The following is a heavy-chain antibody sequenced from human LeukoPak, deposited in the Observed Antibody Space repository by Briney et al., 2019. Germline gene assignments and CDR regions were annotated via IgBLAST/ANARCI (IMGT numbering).Heavy chain of an antibody. Sequence: SETLSLTCAVYGGSFSGYYWSWIRQPPGKGLEWIGEINHSGSTNHNPSLKSRVTISVDTSKNQFSLKLSSVTAADTAVYYCARDRVVVPAAMANNWFDPWGQGTLVTVSS. CDR1: GGSFSGYY. CDR2: INHSGST. D-gene: IGHD2-2*01. J-gene: IGHJ5*02. CDR3: ARDRVVVPAAMANNWFDP. V-gene: IGHV4-34*01.